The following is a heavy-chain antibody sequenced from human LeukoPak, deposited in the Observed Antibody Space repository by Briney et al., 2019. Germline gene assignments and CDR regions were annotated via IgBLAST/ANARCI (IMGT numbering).Heavy chain of an antibody. CDR2: ISYDGSNK. CDR3: ARGREGYCSSSCYEFSH. D-gene: IGHD2-2*01. CDR1: GFTFSSYG. V-gene: IGHV3-30*03. Sequence: GGSLRLSCAASGFTFSSYGIHWVRQAPGKGLEWVAVISYDGSNKYYADSVKGRFTISRDNSKNTLYLQMNSLRAEDTAVYYCARGREGYCSSSCYEFSHRGQGTLVTVSS. J-gene: IGHJ4*02.